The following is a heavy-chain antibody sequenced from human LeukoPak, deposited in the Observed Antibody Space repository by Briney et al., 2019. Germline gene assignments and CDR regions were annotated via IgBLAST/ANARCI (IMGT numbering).Heavy chain of an antibody. V-gene: IGHV5-51*01. CDR1: GSYFTNYW. Sequence: GASLQISCKGSGSYFTNYWMAWVRQLPGKGLEYMGFIYPGENNIRYSPPFQGQVTISADKSINTAYLQWNSRKASDTAMYYCARHITTSSTSSHFDSWGQGTLVTVSS. J-gene: IGHJ4*02. D-gene: IGHD6-6*01. CDR2: IYPGENNI. CDR3: ARHITTSSTSSHFDS.